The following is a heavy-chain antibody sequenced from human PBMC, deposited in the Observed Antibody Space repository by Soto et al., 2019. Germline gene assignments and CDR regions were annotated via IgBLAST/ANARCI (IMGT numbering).Heavy chain of an antibody. J-gene: IGHJ4*02. CDR1: GGSISSGGYY. CDR3: ARRHCSSTSCYVGGTIDY. V-gene: IGHV4-31*03. CDR2: IYYSGST. Sequence: QVQLQESGPGLVKPSQTLSLTCTVSGGSISSGGYYWSWIRQHPGKGLEWIGYIYYSGSTYYNPSLESRVTISVDTSKNKFSLKLSSVTAADTAVYYCARRHCSSTSCYVGGTIDYWGQGTLVTVSS. D-gene: IGHD2-2*01.